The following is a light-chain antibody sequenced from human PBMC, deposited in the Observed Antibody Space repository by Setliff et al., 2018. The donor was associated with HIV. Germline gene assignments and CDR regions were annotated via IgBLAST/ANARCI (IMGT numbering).Light chain of an antibody. CDR2: DVT. CDR3: CAHAGRFNWT. CDR1: SNDVGAHNH. Sequence: QSALTQPRSVSGYPGQSVTIPCTGTSNDVGAHNHVSWYQQHPDKAPKLIIYDVTERPSGVRDRFSGSKSGNTASLTISGLQGEDAAADHCCAHAGRFNWTFGGGTKGTVL. J-gene: IGLJ3*02. V-gene: IGLV2-11*01.